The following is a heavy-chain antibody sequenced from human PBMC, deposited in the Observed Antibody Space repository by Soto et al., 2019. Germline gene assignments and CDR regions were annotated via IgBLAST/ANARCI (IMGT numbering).Heavy chain of an antibody. CDR3: ARESSSWYDYYYGMDV. D-gene: IGHD6-13*01. Sequence: ASVEVSGEASGYTFTSYGISWVRQAPGQGLEWMGWISAYNGNTNYAQKLQGRVTMTTDTSTSTAYMELRSLRSDDTAAYYCARESSSWYDYYYGMDVWGQGATVTVSS. CDR1: GYTFTSYG. CDR2: ISAYNGNT. J-gene: IGHJ6*02. V-gene: IGHV1-18*04.